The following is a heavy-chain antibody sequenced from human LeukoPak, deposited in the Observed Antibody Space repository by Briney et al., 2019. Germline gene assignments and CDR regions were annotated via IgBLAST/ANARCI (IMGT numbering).Heavy chain of an antibody. Sequence: GSLRLSCAASGFTFSSYEMNWARQAPGKGLEWVSYISSSGSTIYYADSVKGRFTISRDNAKNSLYLQMNSLRAEDTAVYYCAELGITMIGGVWGKGTTVTISS. CDR3: AELGITMIGGV. CDR2: ISSSGSTI. CDR1: GFTFSSYE. J-gene: IGHJ6*04. D-gene: IGHD3-10*02. V-gene: IGHV3-48*03.